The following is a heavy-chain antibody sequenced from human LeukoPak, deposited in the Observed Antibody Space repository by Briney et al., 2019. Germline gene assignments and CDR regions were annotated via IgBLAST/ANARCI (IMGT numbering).Heavy chain of an antibody. CDR1: GFTFSSYW. V-gene: IGHV3-74*01. D-gene: IGHD2-15*01. Sequence: GGSLRLSCAASGFTFSSYWMHWVRQAPGKGLVWVSRINSDGSSTSYADSVKGRFTISRDNAKNTLSLQMNSLRAEDTAVYYCARSPGYCSGGSCIYFDYRGQGTLVTVSS. CDR3: ARSPGYCSGGSCIYFDY. CDR2: INSDGSST. J-gene: IGHJ4*02.